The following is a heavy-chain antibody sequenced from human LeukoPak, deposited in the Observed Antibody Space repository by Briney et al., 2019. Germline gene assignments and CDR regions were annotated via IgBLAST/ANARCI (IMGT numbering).Heavy chain of an antibody. CDR3: ARDLTRVGATN. J-gene: IGHJ4*02. CDR1: GGSISSSSYY. CDR2: IYYSGST. D-gene: IGHD1-26*01. V-gene: IGHV4-39*07. Sequence: SETLSLTCTVSGGSISSSSYYWGWIRQPPGKGLEWIGSIYYSGSTYYNPSLKSRVTISVDTSKNQFSLKLSSVTAADTAVYYCARDLTRVGATNWGQGTLVTASS.